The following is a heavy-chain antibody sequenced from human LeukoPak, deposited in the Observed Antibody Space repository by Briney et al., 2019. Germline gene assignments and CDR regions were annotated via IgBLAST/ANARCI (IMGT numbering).Heavy chain of an antibody. V-gene: IGHV3-66*01. D-gene: IGHD3/OR15-3a*01. Sequence: GGSLRLSCAASGFTVSSNYMSWVRQAPGKGLEWVSLLYSGGSTYYADSVRGRFSISRDNSKNTLYLQMNSLRAEDTAVYYCAKGVRTGALSDGMDVWGQGTTVTVSS. CDR1: GFTVSSNY. CDR2: LYSGGST. CDR3: AKGVRTGALSDGMDV. J-gene: IGHJ6*02.